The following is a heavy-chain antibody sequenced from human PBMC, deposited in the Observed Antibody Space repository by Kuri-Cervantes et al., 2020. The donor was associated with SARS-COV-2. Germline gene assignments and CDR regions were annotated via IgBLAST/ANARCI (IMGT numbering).Heavy chain of an antibody. CDR2: ISWNSGSI. J-gene: IGHJ5*02. V-gene: IGHV3-9*01. CDR3: ARDRGGSGYYYH. CDR1: GFTFDDYA. Sequence: SLKISCAASGFTFDDYAMHWVRQAPGKGLEWVSGISWNSGSIGYADSVKGRFTISRDNAKNSLYLQMNSLRAEDTAVYYCARDRGGSGYYYHWGQGTLVTVSS. D-gene: IGHD3-22*01.